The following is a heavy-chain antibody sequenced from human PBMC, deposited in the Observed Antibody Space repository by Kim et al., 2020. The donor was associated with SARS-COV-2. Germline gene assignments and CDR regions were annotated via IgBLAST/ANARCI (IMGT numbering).Heavy chain of an antibody. J-gene: IGHJ3*02. Sequence: SETLSLTCTVSGGSISSSSYYWGWIRQPPGQGLEWIGSIYYSGSTYYNPSLKRLVTISVDTSKNQFSLKLSSVTAADTAVYYCAGDLGALRYFDWLFPNAFDIWGQGTMVTVSS. D-gene: IGHD3-9*01. CDR3: AGDLGALRYFDWLFPNAFDI. V-gene: IGHV4-39*07. CDR2: IYYSGST. CDR1: GGSISSSSYY.